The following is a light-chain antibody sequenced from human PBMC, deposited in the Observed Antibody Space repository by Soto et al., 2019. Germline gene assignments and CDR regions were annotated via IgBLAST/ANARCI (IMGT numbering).Light chain of an antibody. CDR3: SSYTGSSSNTVV. J-gene: IGLJ2*01. CDR2: EGS. CDR1: SSDVGNYNY. V-gene: IGLV2-14*01. Sequence: QSVLTQPASVSGSPGQSITISCTGTSSDVGNYNYGSWYQQHPAKAPKLLIFEGSNRPSGVSNRFSGSKSGNTASLTISGLQAEDEATYYCSSYTGSSSNTVVFGGGPKLTVL.